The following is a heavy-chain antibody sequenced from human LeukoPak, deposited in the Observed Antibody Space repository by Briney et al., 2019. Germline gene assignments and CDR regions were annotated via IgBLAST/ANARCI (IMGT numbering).Heavy chain of an antibody. CDR3: AKAASGDTIYHNYYMDV. D-gene: IGHD2-2*01. CDR1: DSTFNDCA. J-gene: IGHJ6*03. V-gene: IGHV3-23*01. CDR2: ITGDGDAT. Sequence: GWSQISSWASSDSTFNDCASRVRRQVTGKGLEWVSAITGDGDATYYADSVRGRFTISRDNSKNTLYLQLNSLRVDDTAVYYCAKAASGDTIYHNYYMDVWGKGTTVTVSS.